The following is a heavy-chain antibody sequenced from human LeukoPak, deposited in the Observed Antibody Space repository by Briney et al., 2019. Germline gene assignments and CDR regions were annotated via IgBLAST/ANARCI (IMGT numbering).Heavy chain of an antibody. CDR1: GGTFSSYA. Sequence: SVKVSCKASGGTFSSYAISWVRQAPGQGLEWMGGIIPIFGTANYAQKFQGRVTITADESTSTAYMELSSLRSEDTAVYYCAREYYDSSGYYPPNYWGQGTLVTVSS. V-gene: IGHV1-69*13. D-gene: IGHD3-22*01. CDR2: IIPIFGTA. CDR3: AREYYDSSGYYPPNY. J-gene: IGHJ4*02.